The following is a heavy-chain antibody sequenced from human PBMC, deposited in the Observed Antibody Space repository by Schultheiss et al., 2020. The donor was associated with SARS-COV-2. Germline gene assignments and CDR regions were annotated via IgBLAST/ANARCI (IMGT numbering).Heavy chain of an antibody. Sequence: GGSLRLSCAASGFTFSSYYMSWVRQAPGKGLEWVAVISYDGSNKYYADSVKGRFTISRDNSKNTLYLQMNSLRAEDTAVYYCAKDPVTMVRGVKDYWGQGTLVTVSS. J-gene: IGHJ4*02. CDR2: ISYDGSNK. V-gene: IGHV3-30*18. CDR1: GFTFSSYY. CDR3: AKDPVTMVRGVKDY. D-gene: IGHD3-10*01.